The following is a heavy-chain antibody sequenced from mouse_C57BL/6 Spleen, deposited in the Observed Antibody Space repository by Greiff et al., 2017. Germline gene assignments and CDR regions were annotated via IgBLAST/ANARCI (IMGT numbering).Heavy chain of an antibody. Sequence: QVQLQQPGAELVKPGASVKLSCKASGYTFTSYWMHWVKQRPGRGLEWIGRIDPNSGGTKYNEKFKSKATLTVDKPSSTAYMQLSSLTSEDSAVYYCARFGSWLLRPNWYFDVWGTGTTVSVSS. CDR3: ARFGSWLLRPNWYFDV. V-gene: IGHV1-72*01. D-gene: IGHD2-3*01. CDR2: IDPNSGGT. J-gene: IGHJ1*03. CDR1: GYTFTSYW.